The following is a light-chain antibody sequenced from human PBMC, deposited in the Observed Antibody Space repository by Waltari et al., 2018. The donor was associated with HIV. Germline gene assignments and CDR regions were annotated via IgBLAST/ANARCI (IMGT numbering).Light chain of an antibody. CDR3: QQYNSYSRT. J-gene: IGKJ2*01. Sequence: DIQMTQSPSTLSASVGDRVTITCRATHSISNWLAWYQQKPGKAPKLLIYKASSLESGVPSRFSGSGSGTEFTLTISSLQPDDFATYYCQQYNSYSRTFGQGTKLEIK. CDR1: HSISNW. V-gene: IGKV1-5*03. CDR2: KAS.